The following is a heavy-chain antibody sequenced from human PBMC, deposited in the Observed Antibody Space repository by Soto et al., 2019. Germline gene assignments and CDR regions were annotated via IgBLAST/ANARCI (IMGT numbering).Heavy chain of an antibody. D-gene: IGHD6-19*01. Sequence: PSETLSLTWTVSGVTIANFFWSWIRQPPGKGLEWIGYMSQGGTTTYNPSLKGRATISVDTSKNQLSLKLTSVTTADTAMYYCARDRGGITVAANPLGEWFDPWGPGTLVTVSS. CDR2: MSQGGTT. V-gene: IGHV4-59*08. CDR1: GVTIANFF. CDR3: ARDRGGITVAANPLGEWFDP. J-gene: IGHJ5*02.